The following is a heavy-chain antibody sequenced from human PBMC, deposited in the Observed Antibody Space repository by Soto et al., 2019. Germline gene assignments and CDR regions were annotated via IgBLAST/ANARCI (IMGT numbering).Heavy chain of an antibody. Sequence: ASVKVSCKASGYTFTSYGISWVLQAPGQGLEWMGWISAYNGNTNYAQKLQGRVTMTTDTSTSTAYMELRSLRSDDTAVYYCARDLPPVVVPAAISGSYYYYGMDVWGQGTTVTVSS. V-gene: IGHV1-18*04. CDR3: ARDLPPVVVPAAISGSYYYYGMDV. CDR2: ISAYNGNT. J-gene: IGHJ6*02. CDR1: GYTFTSYG. D-gene: IGHD2-2*01.